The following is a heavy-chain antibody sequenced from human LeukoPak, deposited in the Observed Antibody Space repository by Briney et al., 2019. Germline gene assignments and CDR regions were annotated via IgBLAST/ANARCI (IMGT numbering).Heavy chain of an antibody. CDR3: ARGQNDYVWGSYPSYYYYMDV. J-gene: IGHJ6*03. CDR2: IYTSGST. CDR1: GGSISSYY. Sequence: SETLSLTCTVSGGSISSYYWSWIRQPAGKGLEWIGRIYTSGSTNYNPSLKSRVTISVDTSKNQFSLKLSSVTAADTAVYYCARGQNDYVWGSYPSYYYYMDVWGKGTTVTVSS. D-gene: IGHD3-16*02. V-gene: IGHV4-4*07.